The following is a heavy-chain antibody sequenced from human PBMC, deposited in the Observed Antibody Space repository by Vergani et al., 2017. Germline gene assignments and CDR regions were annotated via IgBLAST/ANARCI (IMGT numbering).Heavy chain of an antibody. Sequence: EVQLVESGGGLVQPGGSLRLSCAASGFTFSSYSMNWVRQAPGKGLEWVSSISSSSSYIYNADSVKGRFTISRDNAKNSLYLQMNSLRAEDTAVYYCARDPRIAALRDFDWPTYYYYYMDVWGKGTTVTVSS. CDR2: ISSSSSYI. J-gene: IGHJ6*03. V-gene: IGHV3-21*01. CDR3: ARDPRIAALRDFDWPTYYYYYMDV. D-gene: IGHD3-9*01. CDR1: GFTFSSYS.